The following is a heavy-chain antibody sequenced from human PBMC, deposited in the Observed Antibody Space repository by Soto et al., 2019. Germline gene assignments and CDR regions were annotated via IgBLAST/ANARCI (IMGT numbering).Heavy chain of an antibody. Sequence: QVQLVESGGGVVQPGRSLRLSCAASGFTFSSYGMHWVRQAPGKGLEWVAIVWFDEDDRYYADSVKGRFTVSRDNSENTLYLQMISLRAADTALYYCARASWPWKSFDDWGQGTLVTVSS. D-gene: IGHD1-1*01. CDR1: GFTFSSYG. CDR2: VWFDEDDR. J-gene: IGHJ4*02. V-gene: IGHV3-33*01. CDR3: ARASWPWKSFDD.